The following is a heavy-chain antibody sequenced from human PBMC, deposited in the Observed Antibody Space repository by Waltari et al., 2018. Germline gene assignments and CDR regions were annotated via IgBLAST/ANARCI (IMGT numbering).Heavy chain of an antibody. Sequence: VQLVESGGGLVQPGRSLRLSCAASGFTFDDYAMHWVRQAPGKGLEWSGSIYHSGSTNYNPSLNSRVTMSVDTSENQFSLKLNSVTAADTAVYYCARCGDANKAPWGQGTLVTVSS. CDR2: IYHSGST. V-gene: IGHV4-38-2*01. CDR3: ARCGDANKAP. CDR1: GFTFDDYA. J-gene: IGHJ5*02. D-gene: IGHD2-2*01.